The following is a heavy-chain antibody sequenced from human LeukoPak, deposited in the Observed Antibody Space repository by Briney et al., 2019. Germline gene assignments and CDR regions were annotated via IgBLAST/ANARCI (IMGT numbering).Heavy chain of an antibody. D-gene: IGHD3-9*01. Sequence: TGGSLRLSCAASGFTFSTYWMHWVHQAPGKGLVWVSRIRPEGTTTAYADSVKGRFTISRDNAKNTLFLQMNSLSAEDTAVYYCARDLDWILFDYWGQGTLVTVSS. V-gene: IGHV3-74*03. J-gene: IGHJ4*02. CDR3: ARDLDWILFDY. CDR2: IRPEGTTT. CDR1: GFTFSTYW.